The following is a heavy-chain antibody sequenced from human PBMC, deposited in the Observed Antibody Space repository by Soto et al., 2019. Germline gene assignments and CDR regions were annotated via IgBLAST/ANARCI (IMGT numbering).Heavy chain of an antibody. J-gene: IGHJ6*02. D-gene: IGHD1-26*01. CDR1: GFPFTRNA. V-gene: IGHV3-30-3*01. CDR3: ARGRYQSGVGGLDV. CDR2: TSYDGTTK. Sequence: QVHLVESGGAVVQPGRSLRLTCAASGFPFTRNAIHWVRQAQGKGLEWVAVTSYDGTTKYYAESVQGRFTISRDNSKNRVDLQMSSLRVEDTAVYYCARGRYQSGVGGLDVWGQGTTVTVSS.